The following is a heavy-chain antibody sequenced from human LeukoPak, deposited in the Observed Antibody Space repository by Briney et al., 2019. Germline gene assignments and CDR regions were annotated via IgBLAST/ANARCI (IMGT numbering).Heavy chain of an antibody. V-gene: IGHV3-20*04. Sequence: PGGSLRLSCAASGFTFDDYGMSWVRQAPGKGLEWASGIDRNGDSTGYADSVEGRFTISRDSVKNSLYLQMTSVRADDTAMYYCVRDDYDFWSGYQRYFEFWGQGTLVTVSS. J-gene: IGHJ4*02. CDR2: IDRNGDST. CDR3: VRDDYDFWSGYQRYFEF. CDR1: GFTFDDYG. D-gene: IGHD3-3*01.